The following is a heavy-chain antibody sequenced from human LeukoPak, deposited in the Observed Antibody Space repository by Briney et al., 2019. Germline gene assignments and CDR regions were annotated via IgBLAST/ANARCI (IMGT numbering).Heavy chain of an antibody. CDR3: ARETPQSSSWTAFDY. D-gene: IGHD6-13*01. CDR1: GFTFVSHW. Sequence: TGGSLRLSCVASGFTFVSHWMTWVRQTPGKGLEWVANINQDGSEKYYVDSVKGRFTISRDNAKNSLSLQMNSLRAEDTAVYYCARETPQSSSWTAFDYWGQGTLVTVSS. CDR2: INQDGSEK. J-gene: IGHJ4*02. V-gene: IGHV3-7*01.